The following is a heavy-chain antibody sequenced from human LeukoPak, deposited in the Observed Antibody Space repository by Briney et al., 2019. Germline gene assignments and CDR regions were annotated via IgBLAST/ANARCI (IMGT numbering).Heavy chain of an antibody. CDR1: GYSFTSYW. J-gene: IGHJ4*02. V-gene: IGHV5-51*01. Sequence: RGESLKISCKGSGYSFTSYWIGWVRQMPGKGLEWMGIIYPGDPDTRYSPSFQGQVTISADKSISTAYLQWSSLKASDTAMYYCARHESSGWYYFDYWGQGTLVTVSS. CDR3: ARHESSGWYYFDY. CDR2: IYPGDPDT. D-gene: IGHD6-19*01.